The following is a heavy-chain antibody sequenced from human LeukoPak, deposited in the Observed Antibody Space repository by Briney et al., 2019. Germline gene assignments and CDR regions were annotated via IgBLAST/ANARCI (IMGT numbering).Heavy chain of an antibody. V-gene: IGHV4-34*01. CDR2: INHSGST. J-gene: IGHJ5*02. CDR3: ARGPRIIGYCSGGSCYWFDP. D-gene: IGHD2-15*01. CDR1: GGSFSGYY. Sequence: KASETLSLTCAVYGGSFSGYYWSWIRQPPGKGLEWIGEINHSGSTNYNPSLKSRVTISVDTSKNQFSLKLSSVTAADTAVYYCARGPRIIGYCSGGSCYWFDPWGQGTLVTVSS.